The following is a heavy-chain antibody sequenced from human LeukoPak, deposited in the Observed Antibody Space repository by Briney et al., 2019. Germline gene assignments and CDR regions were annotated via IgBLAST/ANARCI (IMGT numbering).Heavy chain of an antibody. D-gene: IGHD3-3*01. CDR1: GFTFSNYG. V-gene: IGHV3-7*01. J-gene: IGHJ4*02. Sequence: PGRSLRLSCAASGFTFSNYGMHWVRQAPGKGLEWVANIKQDGSEYSYVDSVKGRFTISRDSAKNSLYLQMNSLRAEDTAVYYCARDGGDFDYWGQGTLVTVSS. CDR3: ARDGGDFDY. CDR2: IKQDGSEY.